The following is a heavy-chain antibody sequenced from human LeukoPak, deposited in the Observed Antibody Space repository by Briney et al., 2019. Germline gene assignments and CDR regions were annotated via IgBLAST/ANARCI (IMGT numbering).Heavy chain of an antibody. V-gene: IGHV3-30*02. CDR3: AKDSSWAFDY. D-gene: IGHD6-13*01. Sequence: GGSLRLSCAASGFTFRSYGMHWVRQAPGKGLEWVAFIRPDGDDKYYADSVKGRFSISRDNSKNTLYLQINSLRAEDTAVYYCAKDSSWAFDYWGQGTLVTVSS. CDR2: IRPDGDDK. CDR1: GFTFRSYG. J-gene: IGHJ4*02.